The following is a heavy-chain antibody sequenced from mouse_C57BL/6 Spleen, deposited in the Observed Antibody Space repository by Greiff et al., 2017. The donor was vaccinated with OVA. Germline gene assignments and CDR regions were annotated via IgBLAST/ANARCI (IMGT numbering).Heavy chain of an antibody. Sequence: EVKLQESGPELVKPGASVKISCKASGYSFTDYNMNWVKQSNGKSLEWIGVINPNYGTTSYNQKFKGKATLTVDQSSSTAYMQLNSLTSEDSAVYYCAREGTGTGDFYVWGTGTTVTVSS. V-gene: IGHV1-39*01. CDR2: INPNYGTT. CDR3: AREGTGTGDFYV. J-gene: IGHJ1*03. D-gene: IGHD4-1*01. CDR1: GYSFTDYN.